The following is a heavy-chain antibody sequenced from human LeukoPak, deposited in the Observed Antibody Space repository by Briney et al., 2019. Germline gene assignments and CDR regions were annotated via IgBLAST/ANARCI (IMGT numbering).Heavy chain of an antibody. J-gene: IGHJ6*02. CDR1: GGSISSYY. V-gene: IGHV4-59*01. CDR2: IYYSGST. CDR3: DSALTYYDILTGYFYYSGMDV. Sequence: SETLSLTCTVSGGSISSYYGSWIRQPPGKGLEGTGYIYYSGSTNYTPSLKSRVTISVDTSKNQFSLKLSSVTAEDTAVYYCDSALTYYDILTGYFYYSGMDVWGQGTTVTVSS. D-gene: IGHD3-9*01.